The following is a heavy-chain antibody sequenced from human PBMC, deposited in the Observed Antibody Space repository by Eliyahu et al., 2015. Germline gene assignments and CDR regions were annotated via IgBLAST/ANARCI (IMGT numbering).Heavy chain of an antibody. J-gene: IGHJ4*02. CDR3: VRESTAAAGHRFSDF. D-gene: IGHD6-13*01. V-gene: IGHV3-11*01. CDR2: ITSSGSST. CDR1: GFTFSXXDFY. Sequence: QVQLVESGGGLVKPGGSLRLSCTASGFTFSXXDFYMTWIRXAPGKGLEWISYITSSGSSTYYADSVKGRFTISRDNAKKSLFLHLNSLRTEDTAVYYCVRESTAAAGHRFSDFWGQGTLVTVSS.